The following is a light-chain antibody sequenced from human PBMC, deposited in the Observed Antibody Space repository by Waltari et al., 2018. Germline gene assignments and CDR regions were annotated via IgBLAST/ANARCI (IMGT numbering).Light chain of an antibody. CDR3: TSQALDGVVL. CDR2: DVT. J-gene: IGLJ3*02. V-gene: IGLV2-14*03. Sequence: QSALTQPASVSGSPGQSITISCTGIGRAIVGSAFVSWYQHQPGKAPRVIIYDVTNRPSGISHRFSASKSANTASLTISGLQPEDEGDYYCTSQALDGVVLFGGGTQVTV. CDR1: GRAIVGSAF.